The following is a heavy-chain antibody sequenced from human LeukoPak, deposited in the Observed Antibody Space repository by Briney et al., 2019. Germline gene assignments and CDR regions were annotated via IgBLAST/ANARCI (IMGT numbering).Heavy chain of an antibody. CDR1: GGSISSGGYY. D-gene: IGHD2-15*01. CDR3: ARVVVVAATLAFDI. Sequence: SETLSLTCTVSGGSISSGGYYWSWIRQHPGKGLEWIGYIYYSGSAYYNPSLKSRVTISVDTSKNQFSLKLSSVTAADTAVYYCARVVVVAATLAFDIWGQGTMVTVSS. CDR2: IYYSGSA. V-gene: IGHV4-31*03. J-gene: IGHJ3*02.